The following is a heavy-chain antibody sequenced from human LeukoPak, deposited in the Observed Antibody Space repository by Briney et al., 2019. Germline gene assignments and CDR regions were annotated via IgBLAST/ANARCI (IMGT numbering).Heavy chain of an antibody. CDR1: GLTFSSYS. D-gene: IGHD6-13*01. CDR3: ARESSSGYIDY. V-gene: IGHV3-48*01. J-gene: IGHJ4*02. Sequence: PGGSLRLSCAVSGLTFSSYSMNWVRQAPGKGLEWVSYISSSSSTIYYADSVKGRFTISRDNAKNSLYLQMNSLRAEDTAVYYCARESSSGYIDYWGQGTLVTVSS. CDR2: ISSSSSTI.